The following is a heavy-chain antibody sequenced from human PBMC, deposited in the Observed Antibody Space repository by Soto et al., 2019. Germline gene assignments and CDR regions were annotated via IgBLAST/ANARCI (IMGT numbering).Heavy chain of an antibody. J-gene: IGHJ6*03. Sequence: SETLSLTCTVSGGSISSYYWSWIRQPPGKGLEWIGYIYYSGSTNYNPSLKSRVTISVDTSKNQFSLKLSSVTAADTAVYYCARLKYAIGTSGGYYMDVWGKGTTVTVSS. V-gene: IGHV4-59*08. D-gene: IGHD3-10*01. CDR2: IYYSGST. CDR3: ARLKYAIGTSGGYYMDV. CDR1: GGSISSYY.